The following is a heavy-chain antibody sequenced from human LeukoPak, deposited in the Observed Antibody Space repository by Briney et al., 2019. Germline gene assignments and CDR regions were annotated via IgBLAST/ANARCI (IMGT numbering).Heavy chain of an antibody. CDR3: ARGEWELGYYMDV. Sequence: SETLSVTCTVPGGSISSYYWNWIRQPPGKGLEWIGYISYSGSTNYNPSLKSRVTTSVDTSKNQFSLKLSSVSAADTAVYYCARGEWELGYYMDVWGKGTTVTISS. V-gene: IGHV4-59*01. J-gene: IGHJ6*03. D-gene: IGHD1-26*01. CDR1: GGSISSYY. CDR2: ISYSGST.